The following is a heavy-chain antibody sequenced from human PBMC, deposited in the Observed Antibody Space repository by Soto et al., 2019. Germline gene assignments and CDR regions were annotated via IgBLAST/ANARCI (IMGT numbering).Heavy chain of an antibody. CDR2: IYYSGST. Sequence: QVQLQESGPGLVKPSQTLSLTCTVSGGSISSGGYYWSWIRQHPGKGLEWIGYIYYSGSTYYNPSIKSRVTISVDTSKNQYSLKLSSVTAADTAVYYCARGGITMVRGSTIDYWGQGTLVTVSS. D-gene: IGHD3-10*01. CDR3: ARGGITMVRGSTIDY. CDR1: GGSISSGGYY. V-gene: IGHV4-31*03. J-gene: IGHJ4*02.